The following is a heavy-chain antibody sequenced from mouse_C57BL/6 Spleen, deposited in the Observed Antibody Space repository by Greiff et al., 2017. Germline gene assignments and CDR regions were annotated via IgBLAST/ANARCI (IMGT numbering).Heavy chain of an antibody. Sequence: QVQLQQSGAELMKPGASVKLSCKATGYTFTGYWIEWVKQRPGHGLEWIGEILPGSGSTNSNEKFKGKATFTADTSSNTAYMQLSSLTTEDSAIYYCASGTGTGAMDYWGQGTSVTVSA. V-gene: IGHV1-9*01. CDR2: ILPGSGST. CDR3: ASGTGTGAMDY. D-gene: IGHD4-1*01. CDR1: GYTFTGYW. J-gene: IGHJ4*01.